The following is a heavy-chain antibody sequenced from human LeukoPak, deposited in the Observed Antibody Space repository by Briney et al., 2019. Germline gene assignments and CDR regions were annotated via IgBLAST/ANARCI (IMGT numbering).Heavy chain of an antibody. D-gene: IGHD3-22*01. CDR1: GFTFSSYS. CDR3: ARDRLEYYYDSSGYPDAFDI. J-gene: IGHJ3*02. Sequence: PGGSLRLSCAASGFTFSSYSMNWVRQAPGKGLEWVSYISSSSSTIYYADSVKGRFTISRDNAKNSLYLQMNSLRDEDTAVYYCARDRLEYYYDSSGYPDAFDIWGQGTMVTVSS. CDR2: ISSSSSTI. V-gene: IGHV3-48*02.